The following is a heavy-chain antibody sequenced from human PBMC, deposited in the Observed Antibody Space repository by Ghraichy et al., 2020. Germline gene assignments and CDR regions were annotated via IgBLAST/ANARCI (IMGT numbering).Heavy chain of an antibody. CDR1: GFTFSNAW. CDR2: IKSKTDGGTT. V-gene: IGHV3-15*01. J-gene: IGHJ4*02. CDR3: TTVAEVDSGGSSNLYLDY. D-gene: IGHD2-15*01. Sequence: GALRLSCAASGFTFSNAWMSWVRQAPGKGLEWVGRIKSKTDGGTTDYAAPVKGRFTISRDDSKNTLYLQMNSLKTEDTAVYYCTTVAEVDSGGSSNLYLDYWGQGTLVTVSS.